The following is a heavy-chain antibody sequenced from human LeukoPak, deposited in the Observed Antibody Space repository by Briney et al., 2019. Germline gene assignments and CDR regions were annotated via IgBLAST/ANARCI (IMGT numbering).Heavy chain of an antibody. CDR3: ARVRSHSRSWINWSDP. V-gene: IGHV3-21*01. D-gene: IGHD6-13*01. Sequence: KPGGSLRLSCAASGFTCSSYSMNWVRQAPGEGLEWVSCNSSSSRYIYYADSVKGRFTISRDNDKNSLSLQMNSLRAEDTAVYYCARVRSHSRSWINWSDPWGQGTLVTVSS. J-gene: IGHJ5*02. CDR2: NSSSSRYI. CDR1: GFTCSSYS.